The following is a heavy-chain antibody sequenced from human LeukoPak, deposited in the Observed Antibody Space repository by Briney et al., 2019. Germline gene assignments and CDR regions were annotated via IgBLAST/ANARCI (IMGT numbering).Heavy chain of an antibody. CDR1: GGSISLSYYY. J-gene: IGHJ3*02. V-gene: IGHV4-39*07. CDR2: VYYSGTT. Sequence: SETLSLTCSVSGGSISLSYYYWGWIRQPPGKALEWIGSVYYSGTTSYNPSLKSRVTISVDTSKNQLSLKLSSVTAADTAVYYCARDYYYDSSGYFLYDAFDIWGQGTMVTVSS. CDR3: ARDYYYDSSGYFLYDAFDI. D-gene: IGHD3-22*01.